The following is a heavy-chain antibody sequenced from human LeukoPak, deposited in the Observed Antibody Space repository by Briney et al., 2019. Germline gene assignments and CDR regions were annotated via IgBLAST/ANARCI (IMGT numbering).Heavy chain of an antibody. Sequence: GGSLRLSCAASGFTFSDYYMSWIRQAPGKGLEWVSYIPNTSSYTSYADSVRGRFTISRDNAKNSLYLQMNSLRADDTAVYYCAKGRGLPGSAWFDPWGQGTLVTVSS. V-gene: IGHV3-11*05. CDR3: AKGRGLPGSAWFDP. J-gene: IGHJ5*02. CDR1: GFTFSDYY. D-gene: IGHD3-10*01. CDR2: IPNTSSYT.